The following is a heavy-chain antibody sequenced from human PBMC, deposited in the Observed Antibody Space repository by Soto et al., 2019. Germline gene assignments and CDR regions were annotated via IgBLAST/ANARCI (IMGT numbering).Heavy chain of an antibody. CDR3: TRGGDAYKNGH. D-gene: IGHD3-16*01. J-gene: IGHJ4*02. Sequence: QVPLQESGPGLVKPSETLSLTCTVPGGSVNIGTYLWSWIRQPTGTGLVWIWFFQYSGSTNYNPSLKSRVTMSVDTAKNQCSLKLTSVNAADPAVYYCTRGGDAYKNGHRGQGTLVTVSA. V-gene: IGHV4-61*01. CDR1: GGSVNIGTYL. CDR2: FQYSGST.